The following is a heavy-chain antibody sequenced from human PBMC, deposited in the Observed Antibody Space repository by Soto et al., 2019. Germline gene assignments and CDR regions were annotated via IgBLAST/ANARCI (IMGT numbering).Heavy chain of an antibody. CDR3: ARATPRWYAFDI. CDR2: IYYSGST. J-gene: IGHJ3*02. D-gene: IGHD6-13*01. Sequence: TLPLTCTVSGGSISSGGYYWSWIRQHPGKGLEWIGYIYYSGSTYYNPSLKSRVTISVDTSKNQFSLKLSSVTAADTAVYYCARATPRWYAFDIWGQGTMVTVSS. CDR1: GGSISSGGYY. V-gene: IGHV4-31*03.